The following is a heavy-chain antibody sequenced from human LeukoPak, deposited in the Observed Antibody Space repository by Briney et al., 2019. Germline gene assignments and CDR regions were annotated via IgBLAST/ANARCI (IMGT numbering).Heavy chain of an antibody. CDR3: ASSDMFRVFYFDY. CDR1: GGSVSSHSYY. D-gene: IGHD3-10*02. V-gene: IGHV4-61*01. J-gene: IGHJ4*02. Sequence: KPSETLSLTCTVSGGSVSSHSYYWSWIRQPPGKGLEWIGYIYYSGSTTYNPSLKSRVTISVDTSKNQFSLKLSSVTAADTAVYYCASSDMFRVFYFDYWGQGIQVTVSS. CDR2: IYYSGST.